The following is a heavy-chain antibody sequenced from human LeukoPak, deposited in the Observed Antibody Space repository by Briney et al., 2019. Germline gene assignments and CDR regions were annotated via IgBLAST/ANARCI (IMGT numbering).Heavy chain of an antibody. CDR3: ARDLLCFGELMDF. CDR1: GFTFSSYW. V-gene: IGHV3-7*01. CDR2: IKQDGSEK. D-gene: IGHD3-10*01. J-gene: IGHJ6*04. Sequence: HPGGSLRLSCAASGFTFSSYWMSWVRQAPGKGLEWVANIKQDGSEKYYVDSVKGRFTISRDNAKNSLYLQMNRLRAEDTAVYYCARDLLCFGELMDFWGKGPTVTVSS.